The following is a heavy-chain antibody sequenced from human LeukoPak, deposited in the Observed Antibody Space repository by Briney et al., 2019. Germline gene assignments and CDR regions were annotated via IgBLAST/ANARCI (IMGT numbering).Heavy chain of an antibody. J-gene: IGHJ4*02. D-gene: IGHD2-2*02. V-gene: IGHV3-30*04. Sequence: PERSLRLSCVTSGFTFSTYAFHWVRQAPGKGLEWVATMSFDVNNKYYADSVRGRFTISRDNSKNTLYLQMNSLRAEDTAVYSCARGYCTSSSCYNDYWGQGTLVTVSS. CDR1: GFTFSTYA. CDR2: MSFDVNNK. CDR3: ARGYCTSSSCYNDY.